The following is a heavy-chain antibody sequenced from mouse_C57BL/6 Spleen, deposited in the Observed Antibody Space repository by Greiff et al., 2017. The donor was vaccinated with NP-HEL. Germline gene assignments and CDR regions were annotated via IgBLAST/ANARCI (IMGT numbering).Heavy chain of an antibody. Sequence: EVKLVESGGGLVKPGGSLKLSCAASGFTFSSYAMSWVRQTPEKRLEWVATISDGGSYTYYPDNVKGRFTISRDNAKNNLYLQMSHLKSEDTAMYYCARDENDYDVTWFAYWGQGTLVTVSA. CDR2: ISDGGSYT. D-gene: IGHD2-4*01. V-gene: IGHV5-4*01. CDR3: ARDENDYDVTWFAY. CDR1: GFTFSSYA. J-gene: IGHJ3*01.